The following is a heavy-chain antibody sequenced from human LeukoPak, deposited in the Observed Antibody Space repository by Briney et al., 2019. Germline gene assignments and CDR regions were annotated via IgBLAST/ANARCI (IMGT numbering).Heavy chain of an antibody. CDR1: GYSFSIYW. V-gene: IGHV5-51*01. CDR2: IYLGDAES. J-gene: IGHJ3*02. CDR3: ARRSSGSYSDAFDI. D-gene: IGHD3-22*01. Sequence: GESLEISCKGSGYSFSIYWIGWVRQMPGKGLEWMGMIYLGDAESRYSPSFQGQVTISADKSISTAYLQWSSLKASDTAMYYCARRSSGSYSDAFDIWGQGTMVTVSS.